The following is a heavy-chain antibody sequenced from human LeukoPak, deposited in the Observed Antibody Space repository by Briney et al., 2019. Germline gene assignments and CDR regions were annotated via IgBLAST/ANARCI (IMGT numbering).Heavy chain of an antibody. CDR3: ARVLFYSSGNKSNRVDY. J-gene: IGHJ4*02. CDR2: INPNSGGT. CDR1: GYTFTGYY. D-gene: IGHD6-19*01. Sequence: ASVKVSCKAAGYTFTGYYIHWVRQAPGQGLEWMGWINPNSGGTNSAQKFQGRVTMTGDTSISTAYMELSRLRSDDTAVYYCARVLFYSSGNKSNRVDYWGQGTLVTVSS. V-gene: IGHV1-2*02.